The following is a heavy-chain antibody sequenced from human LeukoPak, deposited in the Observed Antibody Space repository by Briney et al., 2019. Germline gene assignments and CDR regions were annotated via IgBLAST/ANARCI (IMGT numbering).Heavy chain of an antibody. V-gene: IGHV4-4*07. CDR3: ASLSGHSSSFDY. CDR1: GGSISSYY. CDR2: IYTSGST. Sequence: KPSETLSLTCTVSGGSISSYYWSSIRQPAGKGLEWIARIYTSGSTNYNPSLKSRVTMSVDTSKNQFSLKLSSVTAADTAVYYCASLSGHSSSFDYWGQGTLVTVSS. J-gene: IGHJ4*02. D-gene: IGHD6-6*01.